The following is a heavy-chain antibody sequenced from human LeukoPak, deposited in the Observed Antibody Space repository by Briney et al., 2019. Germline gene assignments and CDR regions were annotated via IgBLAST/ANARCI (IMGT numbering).Heavy chain of an antibody. CDR3: TTDASIAAAGTKVDFDY. J-gene: IGHJ4*02. D-gene: IGHD6-13*01. Sequence: GGSLRLSCTASGFTFGDYAMSWVRQAPGKGLEWVGFIRSKTYGGTTEYAASVKGRFSISRDDSKSIAYLQLNSLKTEDTAVYYCTTDASIAAAGTKVDFDYWGQGTLVTVSS. CDR2: IRSKTYGGTT. V-gene: IGHV3-49*04. CDR1: GFTFGDYA.